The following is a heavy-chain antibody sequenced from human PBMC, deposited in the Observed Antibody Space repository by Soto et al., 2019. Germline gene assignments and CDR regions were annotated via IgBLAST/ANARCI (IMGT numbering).Heavy chain of an antibody. CDR3: ARDRGRPFDY. V-gene: IGHV3-33*01. CDR1: GFPFSKYG. Sequence: QVHLVESGGGVGQPGRSLRLSCVAPGFPFSKYGMHWVRQAPGKGLEWVAFIWDDGKDESYADSVKGRFTISRDNSKNTLYLQINSLRAEDTGVYYCARDRGRPFDYWGQGTLVTVSS. CDR2: IWDDGKDE. J-gene: IGHJ4*02. D-gene: IGHD3-10*01.